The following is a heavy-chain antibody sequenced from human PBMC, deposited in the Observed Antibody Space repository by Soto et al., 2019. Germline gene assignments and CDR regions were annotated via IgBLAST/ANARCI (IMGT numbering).Heavy chain of an antibody. CDR1: GFTFSSYG. CDR2: IWYDGSNK. V-gene: IGHV3-33*01. D-gene: IGHD3-9*01. CDR3: ARDLGSGILTGYSPWGYYYGMDV. J-gene: IGHJ6*02. Sequence: GGSLRLSCAASGFTFSSYGMHWVRQAPGKGLEWVAVIWYDGSNKYYADSVKGRFTISRDNSKNTLYLQMNGLRAEDTAVYYCARDLGSGILTGYSPWGYYYGMDVWGQGTTVTVSS.